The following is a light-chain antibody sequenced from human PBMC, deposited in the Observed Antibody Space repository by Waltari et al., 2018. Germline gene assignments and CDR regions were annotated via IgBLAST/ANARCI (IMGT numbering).Light chain of an antibody. CDR1: SSDVGGYNY. J-gene: IGLJ2*01. Sequence: QSALTPPASVSGSPGQSITISCTGTSSDVGGYNYASWYQQHPGKAPKLMIYEVSNRPSGVSNRFSGSKSGNTASLTISGLQAEDEADYYCSSYTSSSTLVVFGGGTKLTVL. V-gene: IGLV2-14*01. CDR2: EVS. CDR3: SSYTSSSTLVV.